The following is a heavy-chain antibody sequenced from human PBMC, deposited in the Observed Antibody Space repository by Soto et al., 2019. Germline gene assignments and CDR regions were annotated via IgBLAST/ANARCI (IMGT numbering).Heavy chain of an antibody. J-gene: IGHJ6*02. CDR1: GYTFTGYY. D-gene: IGHD2-15*01. Sequence: GASVKVSCKASGYTFTGYYMHWVRQAPGQGLEWMGWINPNSGGTNYAQKFQGWVTMTRDTSISTAYMELSRLRSDDTAVYYCARDLQEVVAATNYYYYGMDVWGQGTTVTV. V-gene: IGHV1-2*04. CDR2: INPNSGGT. CDR3: ARDLQEVVAATNYYYYGMDV.